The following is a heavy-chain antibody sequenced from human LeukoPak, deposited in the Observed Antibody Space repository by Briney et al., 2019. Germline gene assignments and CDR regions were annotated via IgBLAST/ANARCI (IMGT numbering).Heavy chain of an antibody. CDR2: INPNSGGT. Sequence: ASVNVSCKASGYTFTGYYMHWVRQAPGQGREWMGWINPNSGGTNYAQKFPGRVTMTRHTSISTAYMELSRLRSDDTAVYYCARDITMIVAGGYWGQGTLVTVSS. D-gene: IGHD3-22*01. CDR3: ARDITMIVAGGY. V-gene: IGHV1-2*02. J-gene: IGHJ4*02. CDR1: GYTFTGYY.